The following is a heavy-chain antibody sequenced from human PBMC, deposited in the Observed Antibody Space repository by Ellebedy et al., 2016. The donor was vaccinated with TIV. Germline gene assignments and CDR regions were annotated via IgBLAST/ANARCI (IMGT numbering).Heavy chain of an antibody. D-gene: IGHD5-18*01. J-gene: IGHJ3*01. CDR3: AKTRYSSGSGAFDV. CDR1: GVTFSSYV. V-gene: IGHV3-33*03. CDR2: IWYDGSKQ. Sequence: GESLKISXAASGVTFSSYVMHWVRQAPGKGLEWVAVIWYDGSKQYYSESAKGRFTISRDNSKNTLYLQMTSLRTEDTAVYFCAKTRYSSGSGAFDVWGQGTMVTVSS.